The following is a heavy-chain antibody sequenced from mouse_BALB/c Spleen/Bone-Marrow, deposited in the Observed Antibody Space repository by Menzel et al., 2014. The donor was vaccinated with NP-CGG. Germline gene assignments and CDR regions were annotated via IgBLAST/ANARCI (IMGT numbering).Heavy chain of an antibody. CDR1: GYTFTSYW. CDR2: INPSNGRT. Sequence: QVHVKQSGAELVKPGASAKLSCKVSGYTFTSYWMHWVKQRPGQGLEWIGEINPSNGRTNYNEKFKSKATLTVDKSSSTDYMQLSSLTSEDSAVYDCARRTTTIVATDYWGQRATHTVSS. J-gene: IGHJ2*01. V-gene: IGHV1S81*02. D-gene: IGHD1-1*01. CDR3: ARRTTTIVATDY.